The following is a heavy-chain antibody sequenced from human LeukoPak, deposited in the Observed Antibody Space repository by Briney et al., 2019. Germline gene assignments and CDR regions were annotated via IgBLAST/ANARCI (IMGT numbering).Heavy chain of an antibody. CDR2: ISGSGSNT. V-gene: IGHV3-23*01. CDR1: GFTFSSYP. CDR3: AKVDTAMATFPDLDY. D-gene: IGHD5-18*01. Sequence: PGGYLSLSCVASGFTFSSYPMSWLRQAPGKGLEWVSAISGSGSNTYYADSVKGRFTISRDNSKNTLYLQMNSLRAEDTAVYYWAKVDTAMATFPDLDYWDQGPLVTVS. J-gene: IGHJ4*02.